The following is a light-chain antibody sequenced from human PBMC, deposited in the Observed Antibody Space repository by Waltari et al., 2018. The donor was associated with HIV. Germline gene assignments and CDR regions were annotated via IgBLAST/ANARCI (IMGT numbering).Light chain of an antibody. V-gene: IGLV1-44*01. J-gene: IGLJ2*01. CDR2: ADA. CDR1: TPNIGSSN. Sequence: QSVFTQPPSASAAPGQRVPISCSGSTPNIGSSNVTWYQQFSRAAPKLLIYADAQRPSGVPDRFSGSKSGTSASLVISGLQSEDEADYYCSTWDERLNGVVFGGGTRLTVV. CDR3: STWDERLNGVV.